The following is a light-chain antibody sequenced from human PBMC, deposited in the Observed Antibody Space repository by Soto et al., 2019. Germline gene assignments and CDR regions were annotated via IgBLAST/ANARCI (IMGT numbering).Light chain of an antibody. CDR2: GAS. Sequence: IQMTQSPSYLSASVGDRVTITCRTSQSINIYLNWYQQKVGEPPRLLIFGASNLQSGVPSRFSGSGVGTHFTLTISSLQAEDFATYYCQQGYTKSPLTFAGGTKVDIK. V-gene: IGKV1-39*01. J-gene: IGKJ4*01. CDR3: QQGYTKSPLT. CDR1: QSINIY.